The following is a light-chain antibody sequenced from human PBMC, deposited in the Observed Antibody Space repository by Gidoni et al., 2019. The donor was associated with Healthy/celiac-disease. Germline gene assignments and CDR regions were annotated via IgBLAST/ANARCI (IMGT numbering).Light chain of an antibody. CDR3: QAWDSSNYV. Sequence: SYELTQPPSLAVSPGQTASITCSGDKLGDKYACWYQQKPGQSPVLVIYQDSKRPSGIPERFSGSNSGNTATLTISGTQAMDEADYYCQAWDSSNYVFGTGTKVTVL. J-gene: IGLJ1*01. CDR1: KLGDKY. V-gene: IGLV3-1*01. CDR2: QDS.